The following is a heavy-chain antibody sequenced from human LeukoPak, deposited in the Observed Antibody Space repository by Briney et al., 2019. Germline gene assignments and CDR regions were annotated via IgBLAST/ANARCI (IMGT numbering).Heavy chain of an antibody. J-gene: IGHJ4*02. CDR3: ARDLSHWGSSGY. CDR2: ISAYNGNT. V-gene: IGHV1-18*04. CDR1: GYTFTGYY. D-gene: IGHD7-27*01. Sequence: GASVKVSCKASGYTFTGYYMHWVRQAPGQGLEWMGWISAYNGNTNYAQKLQGRVTMTTDTSTSTAYMEVRSLRSDDTAVYYCARDLSHWGSSGYWGQGTLVTVSS.